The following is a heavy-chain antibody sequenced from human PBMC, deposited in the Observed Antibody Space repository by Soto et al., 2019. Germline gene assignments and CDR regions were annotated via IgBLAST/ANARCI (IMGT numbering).Heavy chain of an antibody. CDR1: GGTFSSYA. J-gene: IGHJ5*02. CDR3: ARETYYYDSSGRNWFAP. V-gene: IGHV1-69*12. CDR2: IIPIFGTA. Sequence: QVQLVQSGAEVKKPGSSVKVSCKASGGTFSSYAISWVRQAPGQGLEWMGGIIPIFGTANYAQKFQGRVTITADESTSTAYMELSSLRSEDTAVYYCARETYYYDSSGRNWFAPWGQGTLVTVSS. D-gene: IGHD3-22*01.